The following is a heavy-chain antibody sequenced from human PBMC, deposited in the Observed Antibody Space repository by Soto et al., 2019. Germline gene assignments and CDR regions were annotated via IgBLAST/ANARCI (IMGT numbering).Heavy chain of an antibody. D-gene: IGHD2-2*02. J-gene: IGHJ6*02. V-gene: IGHV3-21*01. Sequence: LRLSCVGSGFTFSTYSINWVRQAPGKGLEWVSSISSRSDIYYADSVKGRFTISRDNAKNSVSLQMNSLRAEDTAVYYCAREYTAWPLAYGLDVWGQGTTVTSP. CDR3: AREYTAWPLAYGLDV. CDR2: ISSRSDI. CDR1: GFTFSTYS.